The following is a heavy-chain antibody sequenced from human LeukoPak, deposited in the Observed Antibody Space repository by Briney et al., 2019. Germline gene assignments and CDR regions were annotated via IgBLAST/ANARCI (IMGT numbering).Heavy chain of an antibody. D-gene: IGHD3-22*01. V-gene: IGHV5-10-1*04. CDR1: GYSFTSYW. Sequence: GESLRISCKGSGYSFTSYWITWVRQMPGKGLEWMGRIDPSDSYTKYSPSIQGQVTISADKSISTAYLQWSSLKASDTAMYYCARFAYGSDYYPGHYWGQGTLVTVSS. J-gene: IGHJ4*02. CDR2: IDPSDSYT. CDR3: ARFAYGSDYYPGHY.